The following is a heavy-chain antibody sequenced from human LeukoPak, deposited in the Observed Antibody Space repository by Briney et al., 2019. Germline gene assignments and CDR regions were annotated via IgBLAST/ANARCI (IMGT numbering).Heavy chain of an antibody. V-gene: IGHV1-2*04. D-gene: IGHD1-26*01. J-gene: IGHJ3*02. CDR1: GYTFTGYY. CDR2: INPNSGGT. CDR3: ARGGSIVGAPGAFDI. Sequence: ASVKVSRKASGYTFTGYYMHWVRQAPGQGLEWMGWINPNSGGTNYAQKFQGWVTMTRDTSISTAYMELSRLRSDDTAVYYCARGGSIVGAPGAFDIWGQGTMVTVSS.